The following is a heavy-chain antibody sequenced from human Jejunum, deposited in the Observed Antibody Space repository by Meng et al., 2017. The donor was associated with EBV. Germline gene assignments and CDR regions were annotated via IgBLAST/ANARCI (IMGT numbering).Heavy chain of an antibody. Sequence: EWRLVESGGALVPPGGSLRLSCAASGFTFSSYWMHWVRQAPGQGLVWVSRTNEDGRITNYADSVKGRFTISRDNTKNTLYLQMNSLRAEDTAVYFCSRDLAGSDDDWGQGTLVTVSS. V-gene: IGHV3-74*01. D-gene: IGHD6-25*01. CDR1: GFTFSSYW. J-gene: IGHJ4*02. CDR3: SRDLAGSDDD. CDR2: TNEDGRIT.